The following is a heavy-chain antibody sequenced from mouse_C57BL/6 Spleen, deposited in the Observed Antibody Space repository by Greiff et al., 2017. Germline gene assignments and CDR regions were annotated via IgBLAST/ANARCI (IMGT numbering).Heavy chain of an antibody. Sequence: EVKLVESGGGLVQPGGSMKLSCVASGFTFSNYWMNWVRQSPEKGLEWVAQIRLKSDNYATHYAESVKGRFTISRDDSKSSVYLQMNNLRAEDTGIYYCTSLYYPFAYWGQGTLVTVSA. CDR1: GFTFSNYW. J-gene: IGHJ3*01. D-gene: IGHD1-1*01. V-gene: IGHV6-3*01. CDR3: TSLYYPFAY. CDR2: IRLKSDNYAT.